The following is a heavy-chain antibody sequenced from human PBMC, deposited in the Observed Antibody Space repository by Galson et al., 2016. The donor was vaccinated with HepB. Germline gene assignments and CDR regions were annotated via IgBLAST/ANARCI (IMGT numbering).Heavy chain of an antibody. CDR3: ARTYYYDTSGYYRVFDI. D-gene: IGHD3-22*01. J-gene: IGHJ3*02. V-gene: IGHV1-18*01. Sequence: SVKVSCKASGYTFTTYSISWVRQAPGQGLEWMGWISTYNGNTNYAQKLQGRVTMTTDTSTSTAYMELRSLTSDDTVVYYCARTYYYDTSGYYRVFDIWGRGTMLTVSS. CDR2: ISTYNGNT. CDR1: GYTFTTYS.